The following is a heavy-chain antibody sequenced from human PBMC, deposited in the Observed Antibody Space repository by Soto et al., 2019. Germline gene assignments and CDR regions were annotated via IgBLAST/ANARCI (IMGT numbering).Heavy chain of an antibody. CDR1: GGSISSYF. Sequence: PSETLSLTCTVSGGSISSYFWSRIRQPPGRGLEWIGHIHYSGSTNYNPSLKSRVTISVDTSKNQVSLKLSSVTAADTAMYFCARQVSSAWPPYYYDMDVWGQGTTVTVS. J-gene: IGHJ6*02. CDR2: IHYSGST. D-gene: IGHD6-25*01. CDR3: ARQVSSAWPPYYYDMDV. V-gene: IGHV4-59*08.